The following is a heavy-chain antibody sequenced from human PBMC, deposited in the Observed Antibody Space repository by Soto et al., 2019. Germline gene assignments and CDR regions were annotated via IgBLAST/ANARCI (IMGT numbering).Heavy chain of an antibody. Sequence: PSETLSLTCTVSGGSVYTGSNYWGWIRQPPGKGLEWIGYIYYSGSTNYNPSLKSRVTISVDTSKNQFSLKLSSVTAADTAVYYCARVGYSYGQYYYGMDVRGQGTTVTVSS. J-gene: IGHJ6*02. CDR2: IYYSGST. CDR3: ARVGYSYGQYYYGMDV. CDR1: GGSVYTGSNY. V-gene: IGHV4-61*01. D-gene: IGHD5-18*01.